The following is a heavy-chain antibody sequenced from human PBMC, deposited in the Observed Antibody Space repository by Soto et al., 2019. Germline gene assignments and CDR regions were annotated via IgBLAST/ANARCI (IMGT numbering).Heavy chain of an antibody. CDR2: IYYSGST. V-gene: IGHV4-31*03. D-gene: IGHD3-10*01. CDR1: GGSISSGGYY. J-gene: IGHJ4*02. CDR3: ASGVTMVRGVIHTPYFDY. Sequence: QVQLQESGPGLVKPSQTLSLTCTVSGGSISSGGYYWSWIRQHPGKGLEWIGYIYYSGSTYYNPSLTGRVTISVDTSKNQFSLKLSSVTAADTAVYYCASGVTMVRGVIHTPYFDYWGQGTLVTVSS.